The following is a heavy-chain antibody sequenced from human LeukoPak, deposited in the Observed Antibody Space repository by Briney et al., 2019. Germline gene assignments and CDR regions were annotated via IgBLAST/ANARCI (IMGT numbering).Heavy chain of an antibody. D-gene: IGHD2-8*01. J-gene: IGHJ5*02. V-gene: IGHV3-74*01. CDR2: INSDGSST. CDR3: ARAQSWVYADLCDP. Sequence: PGGSLRLSCVASGFTFSSYWMHCVRQAPGKGLVWVSRINSDGSSTSYADSVKGRFTISRDNAKNTLYLQMDSLRAEDTAVYYCARAQSWVYADLCDPWGQGTLVTVSS. CDR1: GFTFSSYW.